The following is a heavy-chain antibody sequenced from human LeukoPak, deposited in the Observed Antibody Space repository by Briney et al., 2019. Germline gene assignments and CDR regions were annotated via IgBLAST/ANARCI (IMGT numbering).Heavy chain of an antibody. J-gene: IGHJ5*02. CDR3: ARDSPDCSSITCYKDWFDP. CDR1: GGSISSYY. Sequence: PSETLSLTCTVSGGSISSYYWSWIRQPAGKGLEWIGRIYTSGSTNYNPSLKSRVTMSVDTSKNQFSLKVSSVTAADTAVYYCARDSPDCSSITCYKDWFDPWGQGTLVTVSS. V-gene: IGHV4-4*07. D-gene: IGHD2-2*02. CDR2: IYTSGST.